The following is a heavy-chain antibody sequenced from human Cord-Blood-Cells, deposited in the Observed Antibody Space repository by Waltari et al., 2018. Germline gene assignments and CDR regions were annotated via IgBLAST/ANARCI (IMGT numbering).Heavy chain of an antibody. CDR2: IYYSGRT. CDR3: ASTGIAAAGRGAFDI. V-gene: IGHV4-59*11. J-gene: IGHJ3*02. D-gene: IGHD6-13*01. CDR1: GGSISSHY. Sequence: QVQLQESGPGLVKPSETLSLTCTVSGGSISSHYWSWIRQPPGKGLEWIGYIYYSGRTNSTPSLKSRVAISVDTSKNQFSLKLSAVTAADTAVYYCASTGIAAAGRGAFDIWGQGTMVTVSS.